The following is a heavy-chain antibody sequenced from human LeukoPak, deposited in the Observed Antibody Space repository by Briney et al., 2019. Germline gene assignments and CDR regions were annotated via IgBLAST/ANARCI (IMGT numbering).Heavy chain of an antibody. Sequence: GGSLRLSCAASGFTFSSYSMNWVRQAPGKGLEWVSSISSSSSYIYYADSVKGRFTISRDNAKNSLYLQMSSLRAEDTAVYYCARSSSSRVDWFDPWGQGTLVTVSS. D-gene: IGHD6-13*01. V-gene: IGHV3-21*01. J-gene: IGHJ5*02. CDR3: ARSSSSRVDWFDP. CDR2: ISSSSSYI. CDR1: GFTFSSYS.